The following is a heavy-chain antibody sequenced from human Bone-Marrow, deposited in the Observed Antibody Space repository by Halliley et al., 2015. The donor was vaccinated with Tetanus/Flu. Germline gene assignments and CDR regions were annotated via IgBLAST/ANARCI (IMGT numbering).Heavy chain of an antibody. J-gene: IGHJ4*02. Sequence: QLVQSGAEVKKPGESLKISCRGSGYNFTNYWIGWVHQMPGKGLEWMGIIFPGDSDSRYSPSFQGQVTFSADKSVTTVYLQWSGLKPSDPAWYFCAALRLIALGVAVISLDSWGQGTLVPVS. V-gene: IGHV5-51*07. CDR2: IFPGDSDS. CDR1: GYNFTNYW. CDR3: AALRLIALGVAVISLDS. D-gene: IGHD3-16*01.